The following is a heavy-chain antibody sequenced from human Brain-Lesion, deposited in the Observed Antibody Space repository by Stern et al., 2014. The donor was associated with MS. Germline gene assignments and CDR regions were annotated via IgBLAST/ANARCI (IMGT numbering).Heavy chain of an antibody. CDR2: IYHKGNA. CDR3: ARYDDTSGYYQVGGLDS. D-gene: IGHD3-22*01. CDR1: GGSIRSAHW. J-gene: IGHJ4*02. V-gene: IGHV4-4*02. Sequence: QVQLVQSGPGRVKPSGTLSLTGAVSGGSIRSAHWGTWVRQPPGEGQEGIGEIYHKGNANYNPSLKSRVTMSVDKSKNQFSLKLTSATAADTAIYFCARYDDTSGYYQVGGLDSWGQGTLVSVSS.